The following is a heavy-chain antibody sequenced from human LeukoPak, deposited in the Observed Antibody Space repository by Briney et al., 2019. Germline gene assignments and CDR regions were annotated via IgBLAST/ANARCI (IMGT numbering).Heavy chain of an antibody. D-gene: IGHD3-9*01. CDR3: AREGLLRYFDWFGSPRPAPDY. V-gene: IGHV3-21*01. Sequence: GGSLRLSCAASGFTFSSYSMNWVRQAPGKGLEWVSSISSSSCYIYYADSVKGRFTISRDNAKNSLYLQMNSLRAEDTAVYYCAREGLLRYFDWFGSPRPAPDYWGQGTLVTVSS. CDR1: GFTFSSYS. CDR2: ISSSSCYI. J-gene: IGHJ4*02.